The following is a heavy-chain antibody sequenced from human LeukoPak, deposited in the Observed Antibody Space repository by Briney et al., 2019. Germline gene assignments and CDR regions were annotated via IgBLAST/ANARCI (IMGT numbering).Heavy chain of an antibody. J-gene: IGHJ4*02. CDR1: GYTFTGYY. D-gene: IGHD3-3*01. CDR2: INPNSGGT. V-gene: IGHV1-2*02. Sequence: ASVKVSCKASGYTFTGYYMHWVRQAPGQGLEWMGWINPNSGGTNYAQKFQGRVTMTRDTSISTAYMELSRLRSDDTAVYYCASGITIFGAVPASGYFDYWGQGTLVTVSS. CDR3: ASGITIFGAVPASGYFDY.